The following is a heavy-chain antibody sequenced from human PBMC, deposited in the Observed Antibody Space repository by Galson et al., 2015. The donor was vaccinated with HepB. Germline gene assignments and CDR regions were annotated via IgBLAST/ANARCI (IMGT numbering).Heavy chain of an antibody. D-gene: IGHD6-19*01. J-gene: IGHJ4*02. CDR1: GFTFSSYS. CDR3: ATERGIAVAGTDY. CDR2: ISSSSSTI. V-gene: IGHV3-48*01. Sequence: SLRLSCAASGFTFSSYSMNWVRQAPGKGLEWVSYISSSSSTIYYADSVKGRFTISRDNAKNSLYLQMNSLRAEDTAVYYCATERGIAVAGTDYWGQGTLVTVSS.